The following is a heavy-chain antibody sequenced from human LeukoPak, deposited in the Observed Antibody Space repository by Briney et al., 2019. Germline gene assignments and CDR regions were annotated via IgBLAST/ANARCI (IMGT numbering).Heavy chain of an antibody. CDR2: IYPGDSDT. Sequence: GESLKISCKGSGYSFTSYWIGWVRQMPGKGLEWMGIIYPGDSDTRYSPSFQGQVTISADKSISTAYLQWSSLKASDTAMYYCARQRYCSSTSCFRCWIDAFDIWGQGTMVTVSS. V-gene: IGHV5-51*01. CDR3: ARQRYCSSTSCFRCWIDAFDI. J-gene: IGHJ3*02. D-gene: IGHD2-2*01. CDR1: GYSFTSYW.